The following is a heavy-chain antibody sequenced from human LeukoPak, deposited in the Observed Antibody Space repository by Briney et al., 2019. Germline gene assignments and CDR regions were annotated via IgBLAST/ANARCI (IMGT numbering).Heavy chain of an antibody. CDR1: GGSISSYY. V-gene: IGHV4-59*08. J-gene: IGHJ4*02. CDR3: ARHSSDSSGYYQATFDY. D-gene: IGHD3-22*01. Sequence: PSETLSFTCTVSGGSISSYYWSWIRQPPGKGLEWIGYIYYSGSTNYNPSLKSRVTISVDTSKNQFSLKLSSVTAADTAVYYCARHSSDSSGYYQATFDYWGQGTLVTVSS. CDR2: IYYSGST.